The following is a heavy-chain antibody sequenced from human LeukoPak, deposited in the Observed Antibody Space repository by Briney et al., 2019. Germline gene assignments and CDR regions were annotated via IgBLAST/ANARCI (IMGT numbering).Heavy chain of an antibody. J-gene: IGHJ4*02. D-gene: IGHD1-26*01. Sequence: PGGSLRLSCAASGFTFRSYAMSWVRQAPGKGLEWVAVIRGNGGGTYYADSVKGRFTISRDNSKNSLYLQMNSLRAEGTAVYYCAKDSVAGATHYLDHWGQGTLVAVSS. CDR1: GFTFRSYA. CDR2: IRGNGGGT. V-gene: IGHV3-23*01. CDR3: AKDSVAGATHYLDH.